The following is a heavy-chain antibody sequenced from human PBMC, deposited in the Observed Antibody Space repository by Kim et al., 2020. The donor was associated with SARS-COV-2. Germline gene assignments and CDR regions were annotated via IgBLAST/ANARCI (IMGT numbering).Heavy chain of an antibody. CDR3: ARDYYGSGSYLYY. D-gene: IGHD3-10*01. J-gene: IGHJ4*02. V-gene: IGHV1-3*01. Sequence: KYSQKFQGRVTITRDTSASTAYMELSSLRSEDTAVYYCARDYYGSGSYLYYWGQGTLVTVSS.